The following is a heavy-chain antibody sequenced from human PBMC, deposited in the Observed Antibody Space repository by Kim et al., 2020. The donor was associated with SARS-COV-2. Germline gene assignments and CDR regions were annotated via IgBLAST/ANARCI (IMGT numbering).Heavy chain of an antibody. V-gene: IGHV3-30*18. CDR2: ISYDGSNK. D-gene: IGHD6-19*01. CDR1: GFTFSSYG. Sequence: GGSLRLSCAASGFTFSSYGMHWVRQAPGKGLEWVAVISYDGSNKYYADSVKGRFTISRDNSKNTLYLQMNSLRAEDTAVYYCAKGGQQWLVLDYWGQGTLVTVSS. CDR3: AKGGQQWLVLDY. J-gene: IGHJ4*02.